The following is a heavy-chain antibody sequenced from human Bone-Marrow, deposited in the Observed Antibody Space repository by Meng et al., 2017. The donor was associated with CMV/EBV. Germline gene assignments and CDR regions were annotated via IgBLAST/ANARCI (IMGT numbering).Heavy chain of an antibody. J-gene: IGHJ4*02. V-gene: IGHV1-69*05. CDR1: GGTFSSYA. CDR3: ARGLGYCSSTSCPPGY. Sequence: SVKVSCKASGGTFSSYAISWVRQAPGQGLEWMGGIIPIFGTANYAQKFQGRVTITTDESTSTAYMELSSLRSEDTAVYYCARGLGYCSSTSCPPGYWGQGTLVTVSS. CDR2: IIPIFGTA. D-gene: IGHD2-2*01.